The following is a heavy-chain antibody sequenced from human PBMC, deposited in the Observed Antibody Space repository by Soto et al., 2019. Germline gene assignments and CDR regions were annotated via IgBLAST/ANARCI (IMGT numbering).Heavy chain of an antibody. D-gene: IGHD3-10*01. J-gene: IGHJ4*02. CDR2: IFYSGST. V-gene: IGHV4-59*01. CDR1: GGSISSYY. CDR3: ARAGPEMDY. Sequence: KTSETLSLTCTVXGGSISSYYWSWIRQPPGKGLEWIGYIFYSGSTNYNPSLKSRVTISVDTSKNQFSLKLSSVTAADTAVYYCARAGPEMDYWGQGTLVTVSS.